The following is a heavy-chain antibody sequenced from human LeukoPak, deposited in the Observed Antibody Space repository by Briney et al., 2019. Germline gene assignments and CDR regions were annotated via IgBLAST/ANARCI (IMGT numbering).Heavy chain of an antibody. Sequence: PGGSLRLSCAASGFTFSSYGMHWVRQAPGKGLEWVAFIRYDGSNKYYADSVKGRFTISRDNSKNTLYLQMNSLRAEDTAVYYCARGSRVTTRLDAFDIWGQGTMVTVSS. J-gene: IGHJ3*02. V-gene: IGHV3-30*02. CDR3: ARGSRVTTRLDAFDI. D-gene: IGHD4-17*01. CDR1: GFTFSSYG. CDR2: IRYDGSNK.